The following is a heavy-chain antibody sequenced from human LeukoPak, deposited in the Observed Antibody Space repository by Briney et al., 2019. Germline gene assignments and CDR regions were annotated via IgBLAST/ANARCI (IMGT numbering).Heavy chain of an antibody. D-gene: IGHD3-10*01. J-gene: IGHJ4*02. CDR1: GFTVSTNY. V-gene: IGHV3-21*01. Sequence: PGGSLRLSCAASGFTVSTNYMSWVRQAPGKGLEWVSSISSSSISIYYADSLKGRFTISRDNAKNSLYLQMNSLRAEDTAVYYCASVSTFYGSGGESEQYWGQGTRVTVSS. CDR3: ASVSTFYGSGGESEQY. CDR2: ISSSSISI.